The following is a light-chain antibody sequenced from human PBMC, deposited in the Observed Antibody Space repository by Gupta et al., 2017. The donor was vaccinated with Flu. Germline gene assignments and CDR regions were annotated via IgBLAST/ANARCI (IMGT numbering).Light chain of an antibody. CDR1: QNVSSSY. V-gene: IGKV3-20*01. CDR3: QQYGSTPLGT. J-gene: IGKJ1*01. Sequence: EIVLTQPPATLSLSPGERATLSCRASQNVSSSYLAWYQQKPGQAPRLLIYGAASRATGSAHRCIGSGSWTDGSITISRLEPEDYAAYYCQQYGSTPLGTFGQGTKVEIK. CDR2: GAA.